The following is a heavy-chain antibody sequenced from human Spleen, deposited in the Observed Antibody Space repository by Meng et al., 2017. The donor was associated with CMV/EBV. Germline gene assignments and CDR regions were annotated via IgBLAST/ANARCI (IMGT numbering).Heavy chain of an antibody. CDR3: ARDRRAYCGGDCYSDY. D-gene: IGHD2-21*02. Sequence: SWTVVTKPASSLKVSSKAAVHTFTSYGISWVRQAPGQWLEWMGWISAYKGNTNYAQKLQGRVTMTTDTSTSTAYMELRSLRSDDTAVYYCARDRRAYCGGDCYSDYWGQGTLVTVSS. CDR1: VHTFTSYG. CDR2: ISAYKGNT. V-gene: IGHV1-18*01. J-gene: IGHJ4*02.